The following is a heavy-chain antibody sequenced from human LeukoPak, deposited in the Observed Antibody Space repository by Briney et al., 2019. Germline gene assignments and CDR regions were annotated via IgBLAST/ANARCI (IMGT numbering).Heavy chain of an antibody. V-gene: IGHV1-69*01. Sequence: SVKVSCKASGGTFSSYAISWVRQAPGQGLEWMGGIIPIFDTANYAQKFQGRVTITADESTSTAYMELSSLRSEDTAVYYCARDEVTMVRGVIGKYYYYYMDVWGKGTTVTVSS. D-gene: IGHD3-10*01. CDR1: GGTFSSYA. CDR2: IIPIFDTA. CDR3: ARDEVTMVRGVIGKYYYYYMDV. J-gene: IGHJ6*03.